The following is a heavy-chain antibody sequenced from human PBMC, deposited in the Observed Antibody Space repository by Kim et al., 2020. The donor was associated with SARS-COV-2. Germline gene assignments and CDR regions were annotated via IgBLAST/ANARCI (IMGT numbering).Heavy chain of an antibody. D-gene: IGHD6-19*01. Sequence: ASVKVSCKASGYTFTSSGVSWVRQAPGQGLEWMGWISANNGDTHYAQKFQGRVTLTTETSTTTSYIELRSLGSDDTAVYYCVRKQQWMAPDYWGQGTLVTVSS. CDR3: VRKQQWMAPDY. J-gene: IGHJ4*02. CDR1: GYTFTSSG. CDR2: ISANNGDT. V-gene: IGHV1-18*01.